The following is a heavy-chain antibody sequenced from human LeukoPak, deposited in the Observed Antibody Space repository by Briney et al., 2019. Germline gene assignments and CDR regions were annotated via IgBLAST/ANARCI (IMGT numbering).Heavy chain of an antibody. Sequence: GGSLRLSCAASGFTFSSYWMSWVRQAPGKGLEWVANIKQDGSEKYYVDSVKGRFTISRDNAKNSLYLQMNSLRAEDTAVYYCARASGWYLDYYYMDVWGKGTTVTVSS. CDR3: ARASGWYLDYYYMDV. D-gene: IGHD6-19*01. J-gene: IGHJ6*03. CDR2: IKQDGSEK. CDR1: GFTFSSYW. V-gene: IGHV3-7*01.